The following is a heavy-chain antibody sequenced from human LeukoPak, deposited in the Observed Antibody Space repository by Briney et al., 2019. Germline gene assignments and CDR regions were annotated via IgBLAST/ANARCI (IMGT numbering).Heavy chain of an antibody. D-gene: IGHD1-14*01. J-gene: IGHJ4*02. CDR2: IRYDGNNK. CDR3: VKDNPLDY. V-gene: IGHV3-30*02. Sequence: GGSLRLSCGASGFTFSKYGMLWVCQAPGKGLEWVAFIRYDGNNKLYADSMKGRFTISRDNSKNTLYLHINSLRAEDTAVYYCVKDNPLDYWGQGTLVIVSS. CDR1: GFTFSKYG.